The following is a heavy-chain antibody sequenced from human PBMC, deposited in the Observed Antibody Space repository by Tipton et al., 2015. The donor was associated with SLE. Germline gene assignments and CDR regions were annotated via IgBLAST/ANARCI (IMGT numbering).Heavy chain of an antibody. CDR1: GGSISSGSYY. CDR3: ARVIPDYELDAFDI. D-gene: IGHD4-17*01. J-gene: IGHJ3*02. Sequence: TLSLTCTVSGGSISSGSYYWSWIRQPAGKGLEWIGYIYVGGGTHYNPSLKTRVTISLDTSKSQFSLKLSSVTAADTAVYYCARVIPDYELDAFDIWGQGTMVTVSS. V-gene: IGHV4-61*09. CDR2: IYVGGGT.